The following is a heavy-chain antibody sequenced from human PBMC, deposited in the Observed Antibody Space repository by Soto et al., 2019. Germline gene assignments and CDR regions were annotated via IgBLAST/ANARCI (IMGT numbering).Heavy chain of an antibody. CDR1: GGTFSSYA. V-gene: IGHV1-69*13. J-gene: IGHJ6*02. CDR3: ARVSYYGSGSYYNLNYYGMDV. Sequence: GASVKVSCKASGGTFSSYAIGWVRQAPGQGLEWMGGIIPIFGTANYAQKFQGRVTITADESTSTAYMELSSLRSEDTAVYYCARVSYYGSGSYYNLNYYGMDVWGQGTTVTVSS. D-gene: IGHD3-10*01. CDR2: IIPIFGTA.